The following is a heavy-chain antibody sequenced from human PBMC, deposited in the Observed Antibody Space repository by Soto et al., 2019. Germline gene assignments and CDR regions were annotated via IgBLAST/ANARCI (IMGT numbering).Heavy chain of an antibody. J-gene: IGHJ5*02. CDR1: GGSISSGGYY. V-gene: IGHV4-31*03. D-gene: IGHD3-22*01. CDR2: IYYSGST. CDR3: ARARNYYDSSGRTFDP. Sequence: SETLSLTCTVSGGSISSGGYYWSWIRQHPGKGLEWIGYIYYSGSTYYNPSLKSRVTISVDTSKNQFSLKLSSVTAADTAVYYCARARNYYDSSGRTFDPWGQGTLVTVS.